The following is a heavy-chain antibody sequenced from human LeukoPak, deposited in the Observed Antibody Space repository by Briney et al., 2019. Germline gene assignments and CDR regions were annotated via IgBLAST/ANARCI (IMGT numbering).Heavy chain of an antibody. CDR2: INPSGGSR. CDR3: AREEAGYSSGWGYFDY. CDR1: GYTFTSYY. D-gene: IGHD6-19*01. Sequence: ASVKVSCKASGYTFTSYYMHWVRHAPAQGLEGMGIINPSGGSRSYAQKFQGRVTMTRDTATSTVYMELSSLRSEDTAVYYCAREEAGYSSGWGYFDYWGQGTLVTVSS. J-gene: IGHJ4*02. V-gene: IGHV1-46*01.